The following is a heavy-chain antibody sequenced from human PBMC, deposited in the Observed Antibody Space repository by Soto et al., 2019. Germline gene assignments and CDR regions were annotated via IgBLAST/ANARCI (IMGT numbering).Heavy chain of an antibody. CDR3: ARGVYYYYYYYMDV. J-gene: IGHJ6*03. CDR1: GFTFSSYW. CDR2: INSDGSST. Sequence: GGSLRLSCAASGFTFSSYWMHWVRQAPGKGLVWVSRINSDGSSTSYADSVKGRFTISRDNAKNTLYLQMNSLRAEDTAVYYCARGVYYYYYYYMDVWGKGTTVTVSS. V-gene: IGHV3-74*01.